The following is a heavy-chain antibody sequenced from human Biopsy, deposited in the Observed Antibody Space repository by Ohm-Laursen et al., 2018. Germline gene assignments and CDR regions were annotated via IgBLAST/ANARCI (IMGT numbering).Heavy chain of an antibody. Sequence: SLRLSCSASGFAFNDYAMHWVRQAPGKGLEWVSGISWNSNNIVYADSVKGRFTISRDNARNSLYLQIKSLRTEDTAFYYCAKDTFADLRGPSGWYGVDYWGQGTMVTVSS. V-gene: IGHV3-9*01. CDR1: GFAFNDYA. CDR3: AKDTFADLRGPSGWYGVDY. D-gene: IGHD6-19*01. J-gene: IGHJ4*02. CDR2: ISWNSNNI.